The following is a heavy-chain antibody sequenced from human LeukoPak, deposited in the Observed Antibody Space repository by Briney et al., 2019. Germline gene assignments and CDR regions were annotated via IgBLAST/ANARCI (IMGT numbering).Heavy chain of an antibody. CDR2: IRFDGSVK. Sequence: GGSLRLSCAASGFTFSSYGIHWVLQAPGKGLEWVAFIRFDGSVKYYADSVKGRFTISRDNSKNTLYLQMNNVRAEDTAVYYCAKDLYGSGWTPDYWGHGTLLTVSS. J-gene: IGHJ4*01. D-gene: IGHD6-19*01. CDR3: AKDLYGSGWTPDY. V-gene: IGHV3-30*02. CDR1: GFTFSSYG.